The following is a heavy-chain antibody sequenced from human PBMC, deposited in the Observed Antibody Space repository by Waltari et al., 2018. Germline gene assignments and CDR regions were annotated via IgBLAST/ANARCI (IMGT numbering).Heavy chain of an antibody. CDR1: SYSISDGYY. CDR2: IHHSGSA. Sequence: QVQLQESGPGLVKPSETLSFTCIVSSYSISDGYYWGWIRQTPGQGLEWIGSIHHSGSAYYNSPLKSRATMSIDTSKNQFALRLRSVTAADTAVYYCAREVAYGDYLGRFDIWGQGTMVTVSS. V-gene: IGHV4-38-2*02. J-gene: IGHJ3*02. D-gene: IGHD4-17*01. CDR3: AREVAYGDYLGRFDI.